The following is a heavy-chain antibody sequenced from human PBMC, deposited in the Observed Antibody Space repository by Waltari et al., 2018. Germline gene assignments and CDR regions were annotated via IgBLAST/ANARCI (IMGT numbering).Heavy chain of an antibody. CDR3: AKGTDLVVYASTNEY. V-gene: IGHV3-23*01. J-gene: IGHJ4*02. CDR2: ISGSGHTT. D-gene: IGHD2-8*02. CDR1: GFSFSSFA. Sequence: EVQLLESGGGLVQPGGSLRLSCGASGFSFSSFALGWVRQAPGKGLEWVSSISGSGHTTYYADSVQGRFSISRDFSKNTLYLQMDSLRVEDTALYYCAKGTDLVVYASTNEYWGQGTLVTVAS.